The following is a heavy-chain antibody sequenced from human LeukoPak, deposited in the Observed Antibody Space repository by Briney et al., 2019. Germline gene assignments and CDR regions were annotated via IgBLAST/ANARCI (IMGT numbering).Heavy chain of an antibody. J-gene: IGHJ4*02. V-gene: IGHV4-39*07. Sequence: SSETLSLTCIISDDSISSSTYYWGWIRQPPGKGLEWIGTLYYSGKTYYNPSLKSRVTISIDTSKNQFSLKLTSVTAADTAVYYCARGSTAMVKGTIDYWGQGTLVTVSS. CDR1: DDSISSSTYY. CDR2: LYYSGKT. D-gene: IGHD5-18*01. CDR3: ARGSTAMVKGTIDY.